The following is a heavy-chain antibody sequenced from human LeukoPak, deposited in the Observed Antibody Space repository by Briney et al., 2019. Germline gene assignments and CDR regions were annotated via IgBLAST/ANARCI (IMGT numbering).Heavy chain of an antibody. D-gene: IGHD1-26*01. J-gene: IGHJ4*02. V-gene: IGHV3-7*01. CDR3: ARGEGLGTTNGGYYFAY. Sequence: GSLRLSCATSGFTFSNYWMSWVRRAPGKGLEWVVNIKQDGSDKYYVDSVKGRFTISRDNAKNSLYLQMNTLRAEDTAVYYCARGEGLGTTNGGYYFAYWGQGSLVIVSS. CDR2: IKQDGSDK. CDR1: GFTFSNYW.